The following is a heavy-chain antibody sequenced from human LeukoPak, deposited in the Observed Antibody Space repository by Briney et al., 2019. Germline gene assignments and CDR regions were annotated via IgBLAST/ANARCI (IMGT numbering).Heavy chain of an antibody. V-gene: IGHV1-8*01. D-gene: IGHD2-15*01. CDR2: MNPNSGNT. CDR1: GYTFTSYD. Sequence: SVKVSCKASGYTFTSYDINWVRQATGQGLEWMGWMNPNSGNTGYAQKFQGRVTMTRNTSISTAYMELSSLRSEDTAVYYCARVWGYCSGGSCYSVYYYMDVWGKGTTVTVSS. CDR3: ARVWGYCSGGSCYSVYYYMDV. J-gene: IGHJ6*03.